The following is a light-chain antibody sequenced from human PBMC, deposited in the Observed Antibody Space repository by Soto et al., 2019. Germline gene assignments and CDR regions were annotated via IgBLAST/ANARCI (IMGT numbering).Light chain of an antibody. V-gene: IGKV3-20*01. CDR1: QSVSSN. CDR2: GTF. J-gene: IGKJ1*01. Sequence: EIVMTQSPATVSVSPGERATLSCGASQSVSSNLAWYQQKPGQAPRLLIYGTFNRATGIPGRFSGSGSGTDFTLTISRLEPEDFAVYFCLQYGASPRTFGQGTKV. CDR3: LQYGASPRT.